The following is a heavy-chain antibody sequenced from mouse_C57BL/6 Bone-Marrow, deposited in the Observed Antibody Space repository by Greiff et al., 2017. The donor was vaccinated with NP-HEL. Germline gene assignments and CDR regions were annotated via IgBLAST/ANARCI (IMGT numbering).Heavy chain of an antibody. CDR2: IRSKSNNYAT. D-gene: IGHD2-3*01. CDR1: GFSFNTYA. CDR3: VERGNDGCYLDY. Sequence: EVQRVESGGGLVQPKGSLKLSCAASGFSFNTYAMNWVRQAPGKGLEWVARIRSKSNNYATYYAVSIKDSFTISRDDSENMLYLLMNNMKTEDTAVNYCVERGNDGCYLDYGGQGTTLTVSS. J-gene: IGHJ2*01. V-gene: IGHV10-1*01.